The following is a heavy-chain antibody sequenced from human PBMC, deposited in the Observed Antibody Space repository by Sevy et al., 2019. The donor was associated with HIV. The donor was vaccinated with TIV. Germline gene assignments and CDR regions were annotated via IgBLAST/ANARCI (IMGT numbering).Heavy chain of an antibody. CDR2: IKEDGSEK. V-gene: IGHV3-7*03. CDR1: GFTFSTHW. CDR3: VKDVY. Sequence: GRSLRLSCAASGFTFSTHWMSWVRQAPGKGLEWVANIKEDGSEKYYVDSVKGRFTISRDNAKNSLFLQMNSLRAEDTAVYYCVKDVYWGQGTLVTVSS. J-gene: IGHJ4*02.